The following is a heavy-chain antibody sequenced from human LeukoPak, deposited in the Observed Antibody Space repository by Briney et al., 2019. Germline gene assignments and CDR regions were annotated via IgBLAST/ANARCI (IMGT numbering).Heavy chain of an antibody. V-gene: IGHV4-34*01. J-gene: IGHJ6*03. CDR3: ASGGLRRREGFYYYYYMDV. CDR1: GGSISSYY. CDR2: INHSGST. Sequence: SETLSLTCTVSGGSISSYYWSWIRQPPGKGLEWIGEINHSGSTNYNPSLKSRVTISVDTSKNQFSLKLSSVTAADTAVYYCASGGLRRREGFYYYYYMDVWGKGTTVTVSS. D-gene: IGHD5-12*01.